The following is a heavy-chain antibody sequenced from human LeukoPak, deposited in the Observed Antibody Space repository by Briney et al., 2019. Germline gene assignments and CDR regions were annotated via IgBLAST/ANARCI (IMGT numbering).Heavy chain of an antibody. CDR2: ISWNSGSI. CDR3: AQDITDQIVGAAR. D-gene: IGHD1-26*01. CDR1: GFTFDDYA. Sequence: PGGSLRLSCAASGFTFDDYAMHWVRQAPGKGLEWVSGISWNSGSIGYADSVKGRFTISRDYAKNSLYLQMNSLRTEGTALYYCAQDITDQIVGAARWGQGTLVTVSS. V-gene: IGHV3-9*01. J-gene: IGHJ4*02.